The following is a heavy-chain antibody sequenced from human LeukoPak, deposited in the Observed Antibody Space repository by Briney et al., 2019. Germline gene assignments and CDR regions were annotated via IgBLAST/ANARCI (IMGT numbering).Heavy chain of an antibody. CDR2: IYYSGST. CDR3: ARHTPGGGAGDIAAAGTVDY. Sequence: PSETLSLTCTVSGGSISSSSYYWGWIRQPPGKGLEWIGNIYYSGSTYYNPSLKSRVTISVDTSKNQFSLKLSSVTAADTAVYYCARHTPGGGAGDIAAAGTVDYWGQGTLVTVSS. V-gene: IGHV4-39*01. D-gene: IGHD6-13*01. CDR1: GGSISSSSYY. J-gene: IGHJ4*02.